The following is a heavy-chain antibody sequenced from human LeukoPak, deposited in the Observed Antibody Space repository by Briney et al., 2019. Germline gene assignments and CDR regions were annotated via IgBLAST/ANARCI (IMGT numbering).Heavy chain of an antibody. D-gene: IGHD3-22*01. CDR2: IRYDGSNK. CDR3: AKQGNYYDRYFQH. J-gene: IGHJ1*01. Sequence: GGSLRLSCAASGFTFSSYGMHWVRQAPGKGLEWVAFIRYDGSNKYYADSVKGRFTISRDNSKNTLYLQMNSLRAEDTAVYYCAKQGNYYDRYFQHWGQGTLVTVSS. CDR1: GFTFSSYG. V-gene: IGHV3-30*02.